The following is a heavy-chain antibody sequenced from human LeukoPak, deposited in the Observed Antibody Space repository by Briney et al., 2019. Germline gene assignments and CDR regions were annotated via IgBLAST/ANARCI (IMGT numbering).Heavy chain of an antibody. D-gene: IGHD1-26*01. CDR2: VNWSGGST. CDR1: GFTFDDYV. J-gene: IGHJ4*02. CDR3: TRGSGSYPDY. V-gene: IGHV3-20*04. Sequence: GGSLRLSCAASGFTFDDYVMSWVRQAPGKGLELVSSVNWSGGSTAYADSVKGRFTISRDNAKNSLYLQMNRLRAEHTALYYCTRGSGSYPDYWGQGTLVTVSS.